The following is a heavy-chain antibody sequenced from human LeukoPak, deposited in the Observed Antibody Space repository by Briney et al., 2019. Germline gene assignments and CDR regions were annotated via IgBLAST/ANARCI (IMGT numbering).Heavy chain of an antibody. CDR2: IYSGGGT. V-gene: IGHV3-66*01. CDR1: GFTVSNNY. J-gene: IGHJ3*02. Sequence: GGSLRLSCAASGFTVSNNYMSWVRQAPGKGLEWVSVIYSGGGTYYADSVKGRFTISRDNSKNTLYLQMNSLRVEDTAVYYCARDHAIWFGELRDDAFDIWGQGTMVTVSS. CDR3: ARDHAIWFGELRDDAFDI. D-gene: IGHD3-10*01.